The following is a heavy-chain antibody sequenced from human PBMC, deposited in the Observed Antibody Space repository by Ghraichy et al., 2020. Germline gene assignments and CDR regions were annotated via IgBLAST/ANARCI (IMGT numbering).Heavy chain of an antibody. Sequence: SETLSLTCAVYGGSFSGYYWSWIRQPPGKGLEWIGEINHSGSTNYNPSLKSRVTISVDTSKNQFSLKLSSVTAADTAVYYCASVDTAMADQRYYYYYMDVWGKGTTVTVSS. CDR2: INHSGST. CDR1: GGSFSGYY. D-gene: IGHD5-18*01. J-gene: IGHJ6*03. V-gene: IGHV4-34*01. CDR3: ASVDTAMADQRYYYYYMDV.